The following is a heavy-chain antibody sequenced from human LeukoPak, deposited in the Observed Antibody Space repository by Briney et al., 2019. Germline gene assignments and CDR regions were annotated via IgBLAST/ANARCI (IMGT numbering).Heavy chain of an antibody. CDR1: GYTFTTFG. V-gene: IGHV1-18*01. CDR2: ISGGNGDT. Sequence: ASVKASCKASGYTFTTFGISWVRQAPGQGLEWMGWISGGNGDTDYAQRFQGRVTLTTDTSTSTAYMELTSLRSDDTALYYCARDVGINRFDYWGQGTLVTVSS. J-gene: IGHJ4*02. CDR3: ARDVGINRFDY. D-gene: IGHD7-27*01.